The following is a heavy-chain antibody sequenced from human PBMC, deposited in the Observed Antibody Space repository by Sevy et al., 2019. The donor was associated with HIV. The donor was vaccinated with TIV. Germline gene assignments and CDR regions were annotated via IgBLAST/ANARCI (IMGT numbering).Heavy chain of an antibody. D-gene: IGHD2-2*01. J-gene: IGHJ4*02. V-gene: IGHV3-7*01. CDR1: GFTFNTYW. CDR2: INPDGSEK. CDR3: ARLLWDVVVVPGTTPGQYFDY. Sequence: GGSLRLSCVASGFTFNTYWMTWVRQAPGKGLEWVANINPDGSEKDYVDSLKGRFTVSRDNAETSLYLHMNSLRVEDTAAYFCARLLWDVVVVPGTTPGQYFDYWGQGTLVTVSS.